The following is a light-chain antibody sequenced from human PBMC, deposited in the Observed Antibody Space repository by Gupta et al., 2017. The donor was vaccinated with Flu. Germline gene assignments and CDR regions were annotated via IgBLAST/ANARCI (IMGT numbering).Light chain of an antibody. CDR1: NIGSKS. J-gene: IGLJ2*01. Sequence: SYVRTQPPSVSAAPGQTAWITCGGNNIGSKSVHWYQQKPGQAPVLVVYDDSDRPSGIPERFSGSNSENTATLTIIRVEAGDEADYYCQVWDSSSDPVVFGGGTKLTVL. V-gene: IGLV3-21*02. CDR3: QVWDSSSDPVV. CDR2: DDS.